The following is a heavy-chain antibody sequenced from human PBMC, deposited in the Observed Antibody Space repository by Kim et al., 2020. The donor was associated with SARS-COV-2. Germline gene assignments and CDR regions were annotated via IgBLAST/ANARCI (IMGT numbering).Heavy chain of an antibody. J-gene: IGHJ5*02. Sequence: GGSLRLSCAASGFTFSSYAMSWVRQAPGKGLEWVSAISGSGGSTYYADSVKGRFTISRDNSKNTLYLQMNSLRAEDTAVYYCAKEGVPTTEDLGWFDPWGQGTLVTVSS. D-gene: IGHD4-17*01. CDR2: ISGSGGST. V-gene: IGHV3-23*01. CDR3: AKEGVPTTEDLGWFDP. CDR1: GFTFSSYA.